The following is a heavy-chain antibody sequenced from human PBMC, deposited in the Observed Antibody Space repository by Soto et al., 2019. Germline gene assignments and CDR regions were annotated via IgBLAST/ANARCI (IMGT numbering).Heavy chain of an antibody. CDR3: ARNVPDYSGYYRRWFDP. Sequence: PSETLSLTCTVSGGSISTYYWSWIRQPPGKGLEWIGNIDDSGSSNYNPSYKSRVTISVDTSKNQFSLKLSSVTAADTAVYYCARNVPDYSGYYRRWFDPWRQRTPVPVSP. CDR2: IDDSGSS. J-gene: IGHJ5*02. D-gene: IGHD3-22*01. CDR1: GGSISTYY. V-gene: IGHV4-59*01.